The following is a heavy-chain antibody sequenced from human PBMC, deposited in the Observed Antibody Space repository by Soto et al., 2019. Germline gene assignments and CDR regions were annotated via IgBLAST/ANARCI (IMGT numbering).Heavy chain of an antibody. J-gene: IGHJ4*02. CDR2: IIAIFGTA. Sequence: VASVKVSCKASGYTFTSYGISWVRQAPGQGLEWMGGIIAIFGTANYAQKLQGRVTITADESTSTAYMELSSLRSEDTAVYYCATAEGYCSGGSCAFPYYFDYWGQGTLVTVSS. V-gene: IGHV1-69*13. CDR1: GYTFTSYG. D-gene: IGHD2-15*01. CDR3: ATAEGYCSGGSCAFPYYFDY.